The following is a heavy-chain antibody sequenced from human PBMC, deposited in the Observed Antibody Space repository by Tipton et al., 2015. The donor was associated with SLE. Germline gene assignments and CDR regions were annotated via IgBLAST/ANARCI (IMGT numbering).Heavy chain of an antibody. CDR3: ARPKIELADAFDI. CDR2: IDPSDSYT. J-gene: IGHJ3*02. V-gene: IGHV5-10-1*01. D-gene: IGHD2-8*02. Sequence: SWIRQPPGKGLEWMGRIDPSDSYTNYSPSFQGHVTISADKSISTAYLQWSSLKASDTAMYYCARPKIELADAFDIWGQGTMVTVSS.